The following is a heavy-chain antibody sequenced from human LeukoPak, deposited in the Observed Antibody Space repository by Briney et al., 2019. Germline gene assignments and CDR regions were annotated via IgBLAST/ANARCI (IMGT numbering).Heavy chain of an antibody. J-gene: IGHJ4*02. V-gene: IGHV4-59*11. CDR3: AREANYYGSGSYFEGTFDY. D-gene: IGHD3-10*01. CDR1: GVSISTHY. CDR2: IYHNGIT. Sequence: SETLSLTCNVSGVSISTHYWSWIRQSPGKGLEWIGYIYHNGITNYNPPLKSRVTISIDTSKNEFSLKLTSVIAADTAVYFCAREANYYGSGSYFEGTFDYWGQGSLVTVSS.